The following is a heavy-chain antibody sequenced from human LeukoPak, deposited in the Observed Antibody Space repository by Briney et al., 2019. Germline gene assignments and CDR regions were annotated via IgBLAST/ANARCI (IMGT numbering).Heavy chain of an antibody. CDR1: GGSFSGYY. CDR3: ARGSHSRGRYCSSTSCYAGVNWFDP. D-gene: IGHD2-2*01. J-gene: IGHJ5*02. Sequence: PSETLSLTCAVYGGSFSGYYWSWIRQPPGKGLERIGEINHSGSTNYNPSLKSRVTISVDTSKNQFSLKLSSVTAADTAVYYCARGSHSRGRYCSSTSCYAGVNWFDPWGQGTLVTVSS. V-gene: IGHV4-34*01. CDR2: INHSGST.